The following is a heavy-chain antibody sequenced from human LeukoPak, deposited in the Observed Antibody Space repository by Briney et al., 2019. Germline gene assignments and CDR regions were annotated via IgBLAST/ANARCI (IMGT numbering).Heavy chain of an antibody. V-gene: IGHV4-4*02. CDR3: ARVTVVLTHRGAFDI. CDR1: GFTFSSYAM. Sequence: GSLRLSCAASGFTFSSYAMSWVRQPPGKGLEWIGEIYHSGSTNYNPSLKSRVTISVDKSKNQFSLKLSSVTAADTAVYYCARVTVVLTHRGAFDIWGQGTMVTVSS. CDR2: IYHSGST. D-gene: IGHD4-23*01. J-gene: IGHJ3*02.